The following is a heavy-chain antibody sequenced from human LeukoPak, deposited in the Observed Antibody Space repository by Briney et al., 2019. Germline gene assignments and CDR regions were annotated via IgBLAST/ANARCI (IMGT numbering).Heavy chain of an antibody. CDR3: ARDVWFGAGRTFDY. V-gene: IGHV4-39*06. Sequence: SETLSLACTVSGDSISTSNHYWGWIRQSPGKGLEWIAIINHSGDSHYNPSLKSRVSISVDTSKNQFTLRLSSVTAADTAVYYCARDVWFGAGRTFDYWGQGTLVTVSS. D-gene: IGHD3-10*01. J-gene: IGHJ4*02. CDR1: GDSISTSNHY. CDR2: INHSGDS.